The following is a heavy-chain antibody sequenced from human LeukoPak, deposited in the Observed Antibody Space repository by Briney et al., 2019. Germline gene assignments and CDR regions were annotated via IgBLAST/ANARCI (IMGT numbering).Heavy chain of an antibody. CDR2: IYYSGLT. V-gene: IGHV4-39*02. CDR3: ASGTFDDYGDYDRGDYFDH. CDR1: GASISSSSPS. D-gene: IGHD4-17*01. Sequence: PSETLSLTCTVSGASISSSSPSWGWVRLPPGKGPEWIGSIYYSGLTYDNPSLKSRVSISVDPSKNHFSLKVSSVTAADTAVYYCASGTFDDYGDYDRGDYFDHWGQGTLVIVSS. J-gene: IGHJ4*02.